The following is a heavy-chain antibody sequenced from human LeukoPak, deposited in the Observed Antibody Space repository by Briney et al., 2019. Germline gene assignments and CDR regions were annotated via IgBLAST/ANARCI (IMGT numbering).Heavy chain of an antibody. V-gene: IGHV1-2*02. CDR1: GYTFTGYY. J-gene: IGHJ4*02. CDR2: INPNSGGT. D-gene: IGHD3-3*01. CDR3: ARVYDYDFWSGYRHDFDY. Sequence: ASVKVSCKASGYTFTGYYMHWVRQPPGQGLEWMGWINPNSGGTNYAQKFQGRVTMTRDTSISTAYMELSRLRSDDTAVYYCARVYDYDFWSGYRHDFDYWGQGTLVTVSS.